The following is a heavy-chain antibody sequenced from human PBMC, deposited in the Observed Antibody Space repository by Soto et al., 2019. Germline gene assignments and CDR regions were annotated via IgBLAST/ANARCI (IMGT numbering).Heavy chain of an antibody. D-gene: IGHD2-2*02. Sequence: GGSLRLSCAASGFTFSSYAMSWVRQAPGKGLEWVSAISGSGGSTYYADSVKGRFTISRDNSKNTLYLQMNSLRAEDTAVYYCAKDVVVPAAIYYYYGMDVWGQGTTVTVSS. CDR1: GFTFSSYA. V-gene: IGHV3-23*01. CDR2: ISGSGGST. J-gene: IGHJ6*02. CDR3: AKDVVVPAAIYYYYGMDV.